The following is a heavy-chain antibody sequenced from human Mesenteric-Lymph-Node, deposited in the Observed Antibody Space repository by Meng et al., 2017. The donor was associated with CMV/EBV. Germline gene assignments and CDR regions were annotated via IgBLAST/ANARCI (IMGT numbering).Heavy chain of an antibody. CDR1: GFTLGDYA. CDR3: TRDSRSRWEKQGAFDI. D-gene: IGHD1-26*01. V-gene: IGHV3-49*04. J-gene: IGHJ3*02. Sequence: GESLKISCSASGFTLGDYALTWVRQAPGKGLEWVGFIRHKVYGGTTDYAASVRGRFTISRDDSKNIAYLQMNSLKTEDTAIYYCTRDSRSRWEKQGAFDIWGQGTMVTVSS. CDR2: IRHKVYGGTT.